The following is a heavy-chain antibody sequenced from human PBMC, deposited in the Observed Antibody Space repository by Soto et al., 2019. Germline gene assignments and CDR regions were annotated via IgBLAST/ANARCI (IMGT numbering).Heavy chain of an antibody. Sequence: SVKVSCKASGGTLSSDAISWVRQAPGQGLEWMGGIIPIFGTADYAQKFQGRVTITADESTTTAYMELSSLTSEDTAVFYCARGPTVVGAATLWAEYFQHWGQGTLVTVSS. V-gene: IGHV1-69*13. CDR1: GGTLSSDA. CDR2: IIPIFGTA. CDR3: ARGPTVVGAATLWAEYFQH. J-gene: IGHJ1*01. D-gene: IGHD1-26*01.